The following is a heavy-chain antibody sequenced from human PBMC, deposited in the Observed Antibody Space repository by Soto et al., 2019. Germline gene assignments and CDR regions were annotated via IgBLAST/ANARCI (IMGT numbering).Heavy chain of an antibody. Sequence: GGSLRLSCAASGFTFSSYGMHWVRQAPGKGLEWVAVMSYDGSNEYYADSVKGRFTISRDNSKHTLYLQMNSLRVEDTAVYYCAKDEGYSNYGSLDYWGQGTLVTVSS. CDR3: AKDEGYSNYGSLDY. J-gene: IGHJ4*02. CDR2: MSYDGSNE. V-gene: IGHV3-30*18. CDR1: GFTFSSYG. D-gene: IGHD4-4*01.